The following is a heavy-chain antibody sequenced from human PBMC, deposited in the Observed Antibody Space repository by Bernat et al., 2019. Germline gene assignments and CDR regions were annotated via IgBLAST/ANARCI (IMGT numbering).Heavy chain of an antibody. CDR3: ARDRSSGPVTYHAFDI. Sequence: EVQLVESGGGLVKPGGSLRLSCAASGFTFSSYSMNWVRQAPGKGLEWVSSISSSSSYIYYADSVKGRFTISRDNAKNSLYLQMNSLRAEDTAVYYCARDRSSGPVTYHAFDIWGQGTMVTVSS. V-gene: IGHV3-21*01. CDR1: GFTFSSYS. D-gene: IGHD6-19*01. CDR2: ISSSSSYI. J-gene: IGHJ3*02.